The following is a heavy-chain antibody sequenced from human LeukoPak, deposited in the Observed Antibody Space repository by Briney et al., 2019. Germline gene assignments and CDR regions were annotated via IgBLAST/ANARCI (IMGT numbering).Heavy chain of an antibody. J-gene: IGHJ4*02. Sequence: GGSLRLSCAASGLTFSGYDMHWVRQAPGKGPEWVAVMSYGGQNERYADSVKGRFTVSRDNSKNTLYLQMNSLRAEDTAVYYCARGVDYYENSGTIDYWGQGTLVTVSS. CDR3: ARGVDYYENSGTIDY. CDR2: MSYGGQNE. D-gene: IGHD3-22*01. CDR1: GLTFSGYD. V-gene: IGHV3-30*03.